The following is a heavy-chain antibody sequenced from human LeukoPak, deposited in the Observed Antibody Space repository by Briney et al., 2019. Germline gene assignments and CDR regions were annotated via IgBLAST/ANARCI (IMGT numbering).Heavy chain of an antibody. D-gene: IGHD2-2*01. Sequence: PSETLSLTCTVSGASISSSSYYWGWIRQPPGKGLEWIGSIYYSGSTYYNPSLKSRVTISVDTSKNQFSLKLSSVTAADTAVYYCAREDLYQPNWFDPWGQGTLVTVSS. J-gene: IGHJ5*02. CDR3: AREDLYQPNWFDP. V-gene: IGHV4-39*07. CDR2: IYYSGST. CDR1: GASISSSSYY.